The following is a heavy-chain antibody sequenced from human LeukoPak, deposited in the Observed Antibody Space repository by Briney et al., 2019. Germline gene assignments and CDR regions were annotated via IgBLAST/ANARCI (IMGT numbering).Heavy chain of an antibody. CDR3: ARDFDPLITTHPRPFDP. V-gene: IGHV1-18*01. Sequence: ASVKVSCKASGYTFTSYGISWVRQAPGQGLEWMGWISAYNGNTNYARKLQGRVTMTTDTSTSTAYMELRSLRSDDTAVYYCARDFDPLITTHPRPFDPWGQGTLVTVSS. J-gene: IGHJ5*02. CDR1: GYTFTSYG. D-gene: IGHD6-6*01. CDR2: ISAYNGNT.